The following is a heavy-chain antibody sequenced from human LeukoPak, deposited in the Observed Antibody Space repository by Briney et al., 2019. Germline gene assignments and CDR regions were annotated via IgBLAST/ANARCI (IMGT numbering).Heavy chain of an antibody. CDR3: AKAMYADYDSSDL. V-gene: IGHV3-30*18. CDR1: GFTFSSYG. J-gene: IGHJ4*02. D-gene: IGHD3-22*01. CDR2: ISRDGSSK. Sequence: PGGSLRLSCAASGFTFSSYGMHWVRQAPGKGLEWVAVISRDGSSKYYADSVKGRLTISRDNSKNTLYLQMNSLRGEDTAVYYCAKAMYADYDSSDLWGQGTLVTVSS.